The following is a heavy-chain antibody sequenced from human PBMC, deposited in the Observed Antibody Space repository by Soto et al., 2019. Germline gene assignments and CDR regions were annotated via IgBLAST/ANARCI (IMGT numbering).Heavy chain of an antibody. V-gene: IGHV1-46*01. CDR2: INPYGGST. CDR3: ARVGFYGSGTYYGLGDF. CDR1: GYTFTFYY. Sequence: QVQLVQSGAEVKKPGASVKVSCRASGYTFTFYYMHWVRQAPGQGLEWLGVINPYGGSTNYAHKFQGRVTMTRDTSTSTVYMELYTLTSEDTAVYYCARVGFYGSGTYYGLGDFWGQGTLVTVSS. D-gene: IGHD3-10*01. J-gene: IGHJ4*02.